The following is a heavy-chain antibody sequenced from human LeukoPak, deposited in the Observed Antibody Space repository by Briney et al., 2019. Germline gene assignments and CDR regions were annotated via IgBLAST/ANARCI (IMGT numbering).Heavy chain of an antibody. J-gene: IGHJ5*02. CDR1: GYSISSGYY. CDR2: IYRGGST. Sequence: KPSETLSLTCTVSGYSISSGYYWGWIRPPPGKGLEWIGSIYRGGSTYYNPSLKSRVTISVDTSENKFSLKLNALTAADTAVYYCARYYDGWSDPWGQGTLVTVSS. D-gene: IGHD3-3*01. CDR3: ARYYDGWSDP. V-gene: IGHV4-38-2*02.